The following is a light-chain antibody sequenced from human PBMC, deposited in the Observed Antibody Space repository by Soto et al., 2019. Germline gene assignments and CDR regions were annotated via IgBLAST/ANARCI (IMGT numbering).Light chain of an antibody. V-gene: IGLV2-14*01. J-gene: IGLJ1*01. CDR2: MVS. CDR3: TSPTPGSLYV. Sequence: QSVLTQPASVSGSPGQSITISCTGTSSDVGNYNYVSWYQQYPGRVPKLLIYMVSNRASGVSNRFSGSKSGNTASLTIPGLQAEDEADYFCTSPTPGSLYVFGTGTKVTVL. CDR1: SSDVGNYNY.